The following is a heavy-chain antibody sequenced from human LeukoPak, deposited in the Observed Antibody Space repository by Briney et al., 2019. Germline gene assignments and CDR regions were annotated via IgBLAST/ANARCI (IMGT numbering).Heavy chain of an antibody. CDR3: ARDYKADY. CDR2: ISVSGSRT. CDR1: GFTFSSYA. V-gene: IGHV3-23*01. D-gene: IGHD1-1*01. J-gene: IGHJ4*02. Sequence: RPGGSLRLSCATSGFTFSSYAMTWVRQAPGKGLEWVSAISVSGSRTNYADSVKGRFTISRDNSKNTLFLQMNRLRADDTVVYYCARDYKADYWGQGTLVTVSS.